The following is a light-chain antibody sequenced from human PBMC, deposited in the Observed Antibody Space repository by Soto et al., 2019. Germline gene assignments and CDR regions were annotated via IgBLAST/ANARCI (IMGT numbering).Light chain of an antibody. CDR2: WAS. CDR3: QQYYRSWGP. J-gene: IGKJ1*01. Sequence: DIVMTQSPDSLAVSLGERATINCKSSQSVLYSSKNKNYLAWYQQKPGQAPKLLIYWASTRESGIPARFRGRGSGTDFTLTISSLVAEDAAVYYGQQYYRSWGPFGQGTKVYIK. CDR1: QSVLYSSKNKNY. V-gene: IGKV4-1*01.